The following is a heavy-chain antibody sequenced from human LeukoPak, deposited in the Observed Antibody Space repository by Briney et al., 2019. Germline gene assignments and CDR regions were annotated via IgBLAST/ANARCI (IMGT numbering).Heavy chain of an antibody. J-gene: IGHJ3*02. Sequence: GGSLRLSCAASGFTFSSYSMNWVRQAPGKGLEWVSSISSSSSYIYYADSVKGRFTISRDNAKNSLYLQMNSLRAEDTAVYYCARDLRCSGGSCYSTGAFDIWGQGTMVTVSS. CDR1: GFTFSSYS. CDR2: ISSSSSYI. CDR3: ARDLRCSGGSCYSTGAFDI. D-gene: IGHD2-15*01. V-gene: IGHV3-21*01.